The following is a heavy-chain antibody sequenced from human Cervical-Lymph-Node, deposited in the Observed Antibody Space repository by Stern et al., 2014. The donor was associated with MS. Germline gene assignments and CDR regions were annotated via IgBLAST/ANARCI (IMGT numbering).Heavy chain of an antibody. CDR1: GYTFTSYG. CDR2: ISAYNGNT. V-gene: IGHV1-18*04. CDR3: ARGVYPSPIGSSWPFGY. Sequence: QVQLMQSGAEVKKPGASVKVSCKASGYTFTSYGISWVRQAPGQGLEWMGWISAYNGNTNYAQKPQGSVTMTTDTSTSTAYMELRSLRSDDTAVYYCARGVYPSPIGSSWPFGYWGQGTLVTVSS. J-gene: IGHJ4*02. D-gene: IGHD6-13*01.